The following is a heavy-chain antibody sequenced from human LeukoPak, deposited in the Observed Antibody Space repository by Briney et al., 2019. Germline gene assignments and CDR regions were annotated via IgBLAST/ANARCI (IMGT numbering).Heavy chain of an antibody. CDR1: GYSFTNYG. D-gene: IGHD2-2*01. J-gene: IGHJ5*02. CDR3: AGVGRGCSSIRCYWEDWFDP. CDR2: ISGYNANA. V-gene: IGHV1-18*01. Sequence: ASVKVPCKASGYSFTNYGITWIREAPGQGPEWLGWISGYNANAHYAQNVQGRVTLTTDTSTNTAYMELRGLTSDDTAMYYCAGVGRGCSSIRCYWEDWFDPWGQGTLVIVSS.